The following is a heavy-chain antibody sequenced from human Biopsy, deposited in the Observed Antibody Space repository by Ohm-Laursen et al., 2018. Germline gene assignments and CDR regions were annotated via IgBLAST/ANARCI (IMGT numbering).Heavy chain of an antibody. V-gene: IGHV1-69*10. Sequence: SVKVSCKVSGGTFSNYAISWVRQAPGEGLEWMGGIIAVSGLVNYAPKFQGRVSITADKSTTTAYMELSNLKSGDTAVYYCATPFQYYDSWGGYPPFDHWGQGTLVTVSS. CDR1: GGTFSNYA. CDR2: IIAVSGLV. D-gene: IGHD3-3*01. CDR3: ATPFQYYDSWGGYPPFDH. J-gene: IGHJ4*02.